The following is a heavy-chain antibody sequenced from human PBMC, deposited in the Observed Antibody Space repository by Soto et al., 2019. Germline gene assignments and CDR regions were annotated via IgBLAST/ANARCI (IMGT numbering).Heavy chain of an antibody. Sequence: GGSLRLSCAASGFTFSSYSMNWVRQAPGKGLEWVSYISSSSSTIYYADSVKGRFTISRDNAKNSLYLQMNSLRDEDTAVYYCATLRGRGLLLYGDYVKDGVISDYYGMDVWGQGTTVTVSS. CDR2: ISSSSSTI. V-gene: IGHV3-48*02. D-gene: IGHD4-17*01. CDR3: ATLRGRGLLLYGDYVKDGVISDYYGMDV. J-gene: IGHJ6*02. CDR1: GFTFSSYS.